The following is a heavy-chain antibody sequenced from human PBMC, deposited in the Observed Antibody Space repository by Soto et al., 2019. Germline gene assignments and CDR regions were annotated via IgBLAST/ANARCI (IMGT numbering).Heavy chain of an antibody. CDR1: GGSISSSGYY. J-gene: IGHJ4*02. CDR2: FYYSGST. CDR3: ARLTVIAAAAPGRY. Sequence: QLQLQESGPGLVNPSETLSLTCSVSGGSISSSGYYWGWIRQPPGMGLEWIGSFYYSGSTYSNPSLKIRVTISVDTSKNQFSLKLSSVTAADTAVYYCARLTVIAAAAPGRYWGQGTLVTVSS. V-gene: IGHV4-39*01. D-gene: IGHD6-13*01.